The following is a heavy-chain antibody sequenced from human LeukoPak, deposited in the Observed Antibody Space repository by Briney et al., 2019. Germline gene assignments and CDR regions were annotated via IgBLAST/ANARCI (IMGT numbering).Heavy chain of an antibody. CDR1: RFTFSSYA. D-gene: IGHD6-19*01. Sequence: PGGSLRLSRAASRFTFSSYAMSWVRQAPGKGLEWVSAISGSGGSTYYADSVKGRFTISRDNSKDTLYLQMNSLRAEDTAVYYCAKDFATGYSSGWYVYWGQGTLVTVSS. V-gene: IGHV3-23*01. CDR3: AKDFATGYSSGWYVY. CDR2: ISGSGGST. J-gene: IGHJ4*02.